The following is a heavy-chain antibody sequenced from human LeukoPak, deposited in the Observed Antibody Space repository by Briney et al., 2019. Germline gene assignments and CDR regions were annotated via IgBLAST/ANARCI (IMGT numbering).Heavy chain of an antibody. Sequence: SETLSLTCTVSGYSISSGYYWGWIRQPPGKGLEWIGSIYHSGSTYYNPSLKSRVTISVDTSKNQFSLKLSSVTAADTAVYYCARAWKRGYYYYYYMGVWGKGTTVTVSS. J-gene: IGHJ6*03. CDR1: GYSISSGYY. D-gene: IGHD1-1*01. CDR3: ARAWKRGYYYYYYMGV. V-gene: IGHV4-38-2*02. CDR2: IYHSGST.